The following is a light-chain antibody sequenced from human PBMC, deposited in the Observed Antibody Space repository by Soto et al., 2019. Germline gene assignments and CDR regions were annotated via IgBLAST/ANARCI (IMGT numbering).Light chain of an antibody. Sequence: EVVLTQSPGTLSLSPGERATLSCRASQSVSSTYLAWYQQRPGQAPRLLIYGASTRATDIPDRISGSGSGTDFTLTVSRPEPEDFAVYYCQHYGSTPWSFGQGTKVEIK. V-gene: IGKV3-20*01. J-gene: IGKJ1*01. CDR3: QHYGSTPWS. CDR2: GAS. CDR1: QSVSSTY.